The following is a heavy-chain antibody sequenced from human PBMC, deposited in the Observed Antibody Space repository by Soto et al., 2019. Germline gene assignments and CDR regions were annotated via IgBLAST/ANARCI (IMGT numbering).Heavy chain of an antibody. Sequence: QVQLVQSGAEVNKPGASVKVSCKASGYTFTSYDITWVRHATGQGLEWMGWMNPNSGNTGYAQKFQGRVTMTRNTSISTAYMELSSLRSEYTAVYYCAYYDSSGYYDFDLWGQGTMVTVSS. CDR3: AYYDSSGYYDFDL. CDR1: GYTFTSYD. V-gene: IGHV1-8*01. D-gene: IGHD3-22*01. CDR2: MNPNSGNT. J-gene: IGHJ3*01.